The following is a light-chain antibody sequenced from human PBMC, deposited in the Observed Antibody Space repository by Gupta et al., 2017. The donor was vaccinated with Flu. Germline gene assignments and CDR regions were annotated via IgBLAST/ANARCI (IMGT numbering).Light chain of an antibody. J-gene: IGLJ3*02. Sequence: SYELTQPPSVSVSPGQTARITCSGELLPKKYVYWYQHKSGQTPLLLIYEDQKRPPGIPEKCSGSSSGTVANLTLSGAQVDDEGDYYCYSNDRNVNGLFGGGTRLTVL. CDR3: YSNDRNVNGL. V-gene: IGLV3-10*01. CDR2: EDQ. CDR1: LLPKKY.